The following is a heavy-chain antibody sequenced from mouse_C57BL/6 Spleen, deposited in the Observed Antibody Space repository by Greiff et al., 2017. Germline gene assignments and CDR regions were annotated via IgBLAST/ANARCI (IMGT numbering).Heavy chain of an antibody. CDR1: GFTFNTYA. V-gene: IGHV10-3*01. CDR3: VRAVITTSAMEY. CDR2: IRSKSSNYAT. J-gene: IGHJ4*01. D-gene: IGHD1-1*01. Sequence: DVKLVESGGGLVQPKGSLKLSCAASGFTFNTYAMHWVRQAPGKGLEWVARIRSKSSNYATYYADSVKDRFTISRDDSQSMLYLQMNNLTTEDTAMYCCVRAVITTSAMEYWGQGTSVTVSS.